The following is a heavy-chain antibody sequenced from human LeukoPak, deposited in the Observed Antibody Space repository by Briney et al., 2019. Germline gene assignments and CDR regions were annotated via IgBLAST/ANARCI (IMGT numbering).Heavy chain of an antibody. D-gene: IGHD3-22*01. Sequence: PGGSLRLSCAASGFTFSSYAMSWVRQAPGKGLEWVSAISGSGGSTYYADSVKGRLTISRDNSKNTLYLQMNSLRAEDTAVYYCAKGGEIVVVITVHFDYWGQGTLVTVSS. V-gene: IGHV3-23*01. CDR3: AKGGEIVVVITVHFDY. CDR1: GFTFSSYA. J-gene: IGHJ4*02. CDR2: ISGSGGST.